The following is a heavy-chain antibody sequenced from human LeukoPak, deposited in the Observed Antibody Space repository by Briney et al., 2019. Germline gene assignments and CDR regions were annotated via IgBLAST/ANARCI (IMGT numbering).Heavy chain of an antibody. J-gene: IGHJ4*02. V-gene: IGHV4-39*01. CDR1: GGSISSSIYY. CDR2: IYYGGST. Sequence: PSETLSLTCSVSGGSISSSIYYWDWLRQPPGTGLEWIGSIYYGGSTYYNPSLKSRVTISVDTSNNQFSLKLSSVTAADTAVYYCARQVITPGVAVAGPLYWGQGTLVTVSS. D-gene: IGHD6-19*01. CDR3: ARQVITPGVAVAGPLY.